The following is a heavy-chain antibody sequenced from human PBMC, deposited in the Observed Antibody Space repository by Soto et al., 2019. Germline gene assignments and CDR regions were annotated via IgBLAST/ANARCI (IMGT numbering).Heavy chain of an antibody. D-gene: IGHD3-3*01. V-gene: IGHV3-30*18. CDR2: ISYDGSNK. Sequence: PGGSLRLSCAASGFTFSSYGMHWVRQAPGKGLEWVAVISYDGSNKYYADSVKGRFTISRDNSKNTLYLQMNSLRAEDTAVYYCAKGPASITIFGVDNTAPTYFDYWGQGTLVTVSS. CDR1: GFTFSSYG. CDR3: AKGPASITIFGVDNTAPTYFDY. J-gene: IGHJ4*02.